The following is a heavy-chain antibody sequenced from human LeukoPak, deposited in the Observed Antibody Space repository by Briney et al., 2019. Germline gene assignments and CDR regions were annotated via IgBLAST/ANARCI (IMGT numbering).Heavy chain of an antibody. V-gene: IGHV3-7*03. D-gene: IGHD6-19*01. Sequence: GGSLRLSCAASGFTFSSYWMTWVRQAPGKGLEWVANIKQDGSERNYVDSVKGRFTISGDNAKNSLYLQMNTLRDEDTAVYYCATGAGCGYWGQGTLVTVSS. CDR1: GFTFSSYW. CDR3: ATGAGCGY. J-gene: IGHJ4*02. CDR2: IKQDGSER.